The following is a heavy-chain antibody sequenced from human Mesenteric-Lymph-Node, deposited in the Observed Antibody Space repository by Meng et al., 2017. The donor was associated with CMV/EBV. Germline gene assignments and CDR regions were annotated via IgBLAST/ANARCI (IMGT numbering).Heavy chain of an antibody. D-gene: IGHD3-10*01. CDR3: ARGGFGELLSFDF. CDR1: GDSIRRSGYS. J-gene: IGHJ4*02. CDR2: IYHSGRT. Sequence: VSGDSIRRSGYSWSWIRPPPGKGLAWIGYIYHSGRTYYHPSFKPRVIISVDRSKNQFSLKLSSVTAADTAVYYCARGGFGELLSFDFWGQGTLVTVSS. V-gene: IGHV4-30-2*01.